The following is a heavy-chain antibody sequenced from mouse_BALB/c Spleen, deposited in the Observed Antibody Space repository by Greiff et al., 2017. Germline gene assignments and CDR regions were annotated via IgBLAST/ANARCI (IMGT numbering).Heavy chain of an antibody. CDR3: ARDDGYYVGGSYYAMDY. Sequence: EVKLMESGGDLVKPGGSLKLSCAASGFTFSSYGMSWVRQTPDKRLEWVATISSGGSYTYYPDSVKGRFTISRDNAKNTLYLQMSSLKSEDTAMYYCARDDGYYVGGSYYAMDYWGQGTSVTVSS. V-gene: IGHV5-6*01. J-gene: IGHJ4*01. CDR2: ISSGGSYT. D-gene: IGHD2-3*01. CDR1: GFTFSSYG.